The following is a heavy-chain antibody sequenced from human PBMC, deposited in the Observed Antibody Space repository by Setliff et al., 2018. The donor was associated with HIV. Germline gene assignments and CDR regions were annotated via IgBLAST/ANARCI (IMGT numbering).Heavy chain of an antibody. J-gene: IGHJ4*02. CDR2: ISSNGGT. CDR1: GGSISSGVYY. D-gene: IGHD3-22*01. Sequence: SETLSLTCTVSGGSISSGVYYWSWIRQPPGRGLEWLGYISSNGGTDYNPSLNSRIIISIDTSKNQFSLRLSSVTAADTAVYFCARVLPYDSTGFLLYYFDNWGQGTLVTVSS. V-gene: IGHV4-30-4*08. CDR3: ARVLPYDSTGFLLYYFDN.